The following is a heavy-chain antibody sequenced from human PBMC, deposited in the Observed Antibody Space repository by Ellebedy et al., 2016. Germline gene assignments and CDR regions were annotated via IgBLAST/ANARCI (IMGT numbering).Heavy chain of an antibody. CDR1: GFSFDDYA. V-gene: IGHV3-9*01. J-gene: IGHJ4*02. CDR3: AKDHGMAAAGVFHY. Sequence: SLKISCAASGFSFDDYAMHWVRQAPGKGLEWVSGISWNSGSIGYADSVKGRFTISRDNAKNSLYLQMISLRADDTALYYCAKDHGMAAAGVFHYWGQGTLVTVSS. CDR2: ISWNSGSI. D-gene: IGHD6-13*01.